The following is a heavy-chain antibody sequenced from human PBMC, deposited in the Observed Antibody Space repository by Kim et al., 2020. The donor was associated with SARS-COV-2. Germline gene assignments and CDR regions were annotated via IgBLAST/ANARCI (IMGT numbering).Heavy chain of an antibody. CDR2: IYYSGST. CDR1: GGSISSSSYY. J-gene: IGHJ3*02. CDR3: ARQVYTYMVRTPDDAFDI. D-gene: IGHD3-10*01. V-gene: IGHV4-39*01. Sequence: SETLSLTCTVSGGSISSSSYYWGWIRQPPGKGLEWIGSIYYSGSTYYNPSLKSRVTISVDKSKNQFPLKLSSVTAADTAVYYCARQVYTYMVRTPDDAFDIWGQGTMVTVSS.